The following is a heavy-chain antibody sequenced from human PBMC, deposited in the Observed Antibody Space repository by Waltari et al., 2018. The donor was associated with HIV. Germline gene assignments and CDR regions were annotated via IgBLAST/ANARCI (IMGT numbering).Heavy chain of an antibody. D-gene: IGHD3-16*01. V-gene: IGHV1-18*01. CDR1: GYTFTSYG. CDR3: ARSFTPFGDAPGYFQH. Sequence: QVQLVQSGAEVKKPGASVKVSCKASGYTFTSYGISWVRQALGQGLEWMGWISAYNGNTNYAQKLQGRGTMTTDTSTSTAYMELRSLRSDDTAVYYCARSFTPFGDAPGYFQHWGQGTLVTVSS. J-gene: IGHJ1*01. CDR2: ISAYNGNT.